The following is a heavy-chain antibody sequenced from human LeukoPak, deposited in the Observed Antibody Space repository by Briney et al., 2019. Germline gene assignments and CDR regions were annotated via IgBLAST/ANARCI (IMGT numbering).Heavy chain of an antibody. CDR3: ARGPRGSSQLFDY. D-gene: IGHD1-26*01. Sequence: KSSETLSLTCAVYGGSFSGYYWSWIRQPPGKGLERIGEISHSGSTNYNPSLKSRVTISVDTSKNQFSLKLSSVTAADTAVYYCARGPRGSSQLFDYWGQGTLVTVSS. V-gene: IGHV4-34*01. J-gene: IGHJ4*02. CDR1: GGSFSGYY. CDR2: ISHSGST.